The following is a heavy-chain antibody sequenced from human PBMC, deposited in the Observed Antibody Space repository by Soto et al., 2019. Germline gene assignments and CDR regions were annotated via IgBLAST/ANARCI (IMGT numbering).Heavy chain of an antibody. Sequence: QVQLVQSGAEVKKPGASVKVSCTASGYTFTSYDSNWVRHATGQGLEWMGWMNPNSGNTGYAQKFQVRVTMTRNTSISTAYMELSSLRYEDTAVYYCARNLYGDTVDYWGKGTLVTVSS. CDR1: GYTFTSYD. CDR2: MNPNSGNT. J-gene: IGHJ4*02. D-gene: IGHD4-17*01. CDR3: ARNLYGDTVDY. V-gene: IGHV1-8*01.